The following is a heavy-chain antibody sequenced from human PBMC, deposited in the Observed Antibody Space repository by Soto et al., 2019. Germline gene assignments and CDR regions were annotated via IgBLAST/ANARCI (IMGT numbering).Heavy chain of an antibody. CDR3: AGDSAEDSLNY. D-gene: IGHD2-15*01. Sequence: EVQLVESGGGLVQPGASLRLSCAASGFIVSSNYMSWVRQAPGKGLEWVSVIYTGGTTYYVDSVKGRFTISRDNSKNTLYLQMSSLRAEDTAVYYCAGDSAEDSLNYWGQGTLVTVSS. CDR1: GFIVSSNY. J-gene: IGHJ4*02. V-gene: IGHV3-66*01. CDR2: IYTGGTT.